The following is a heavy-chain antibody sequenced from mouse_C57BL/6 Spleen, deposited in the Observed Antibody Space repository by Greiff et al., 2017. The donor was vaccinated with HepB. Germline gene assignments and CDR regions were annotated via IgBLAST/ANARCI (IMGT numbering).Heavy chain of an antibody. CDR1: GFTFSDYG. D-gene: IGHD3-1*01. V-gene: IGHV5-17*01. CDR3: ARRSPRDDWYFDV. Sequence: DVMLVESGGGLVKPGGSLKLSCAASGFTFSDYGMHWVRQAPEKGLEWVAYISSGSSTIYYADTVKGRFTISRDNAKNTLFLQMTSLRSEDTAMYYCARRSPRDDWYFDVWGTGTTVTVSS. CDR2: ISSGSSTI. J-gene: IGHJ1*03.